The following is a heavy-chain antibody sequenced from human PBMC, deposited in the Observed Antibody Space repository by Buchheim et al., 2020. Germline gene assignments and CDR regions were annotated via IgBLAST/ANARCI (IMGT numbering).Heavy chain of an antibody. V-gene: IGHV3-15*01. CDR3: TNYDY. D-gene: IGHD5-24*01. CDR2: IRSKGDGGTA. CDR1: GFNFNAAW. Sequence: EVQLVESGGGSVKPGGSLRLSCVASGFNFNAAWMSWVRQAPGKGLEWVGRIRSKGDGGTADHAAPVKGRFTVSRDDSNNMLYLQMSGLKIEDTAVYYCTNYDYWGQGT. J-gene: IGHJ4*02.